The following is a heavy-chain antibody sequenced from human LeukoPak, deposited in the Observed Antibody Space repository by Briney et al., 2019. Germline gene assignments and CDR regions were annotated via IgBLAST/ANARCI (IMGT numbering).Heavy chain of an antibody. CDR1: GVSISSYY. D-gene: IGHD3-22*01. CDR2: IYYSGST. Sequence: SETLSLTCTVSGVSISSYYWTWIRQPPGKGLEWIGSIYYSGSTYYNPSLKSRVTISVDTSKNQFSLKLSSVTAADTAVYYCARGSVGSGYWPRTHDAFDIWGQGTMVTVSS. J-gene: IGHJ3*02. V-gene: IGHV4-39*07. CDR3: ARGSVGSGYWPRTHDAFDI.